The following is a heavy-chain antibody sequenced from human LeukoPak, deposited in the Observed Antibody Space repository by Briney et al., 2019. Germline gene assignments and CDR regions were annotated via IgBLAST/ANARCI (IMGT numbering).Heavy chain of an antibody. Sequence: GGSLRLSCAASGFTFSNYWMSWVRQAPGKGLECVAHIKQDGSEKYYVDSVKGRFTISRDNAKNSVSLQMNSLRVEDTAVYYCAKESPGYCTGTSCWDSWGQRTLVTVSS. CDR3: AKESPGYCTGTSCWDS. D-gene: IGHD2-2*01. V-gene: IGHV3-7*05. CDR2: IKQDGSEK. CDR1: GFTFSNYW. J-gene: IGHJ4*02.